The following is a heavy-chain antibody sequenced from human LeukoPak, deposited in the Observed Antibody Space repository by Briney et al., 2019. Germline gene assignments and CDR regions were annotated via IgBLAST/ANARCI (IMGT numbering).Heavy chain of an antibody. V-gene: IGHV4-59*01. J-gene: IGHJ4*02. Sequence: TSETLSLTCTVSGGSISSYYWSWIRQPPGKGLEWIGYMSYSGSSNYNPSLRSRVTISVDASKEQFSLKLSSVTAADTAVYYCARDGYSDSSGYDYPPSVWGQGTLVTVSS. D-gene: IGHD3-22*01. CDR3: ARDGYSDSSGYDYPPSV. CDR2: MSYSGSS. CDR1: GGSISSYY.